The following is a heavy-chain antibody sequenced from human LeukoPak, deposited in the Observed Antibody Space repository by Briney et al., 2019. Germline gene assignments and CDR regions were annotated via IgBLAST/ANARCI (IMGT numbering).Heavy chain of an antibody. CDR3: AKGRSAYDFDY. J-gene: IGHJ4*02. D-gene: IGHD5-12*01. CDR2: ISSSSSTI. CDR1: GFTFSSYS. Sequence: PGGSLRLSCAASGFTFSSYSMNWVRQAPGKGLEWVSYISSSSSTIYYADSVKGRFTISRDNSKNTLYMQMSSLRAEDTAVYYCAKGRSAYDFDYWGQGTLVTVSS. V-gene: IGHV3-48*01.